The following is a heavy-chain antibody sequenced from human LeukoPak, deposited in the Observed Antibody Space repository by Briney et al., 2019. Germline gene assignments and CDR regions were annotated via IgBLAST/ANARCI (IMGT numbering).Heavy chain of an antibody. J-gene: IGHJ4*02. CDR3: ARSKYQLLSEGDY. CDR2: IYPSGST. D-gene: IGHD2-2*01. CDR1: GYSISSGYY. V-gene: IGHV4-38-2*02. Sequence: SSETLSLTCTVSGYSISSGYYLGWIRQPPGKGLEWIGSIYPSGSTYYNPSPKSRVTISLDTSQNQFSLRLSSVTAADTAVYYCARSKYQLLSEGDYWGQGTLVTVSS.